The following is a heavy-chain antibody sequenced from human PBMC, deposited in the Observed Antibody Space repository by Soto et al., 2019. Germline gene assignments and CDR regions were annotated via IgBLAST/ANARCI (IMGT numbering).Heavy chain of an antibody. CDR3: ARGGYCTGGICYYYYGLDV. D-gene: IGHD2-8*02. CDR1: GGSISSACYS. CDR2: MYHSGSF. Sequence: TLSLTCVVSGGSISSACYSWSWVRQPQGKGLEWIGYMYHSGSFYYKPSLKSRVTISIDKSKNQFSLKLSSVTAADTAVYYCARGGYCTGGICYYYYGLDVWGQGITVTVSS. J-gene: IGHJ6*02. V-gene: IGHV4-30-2*01.